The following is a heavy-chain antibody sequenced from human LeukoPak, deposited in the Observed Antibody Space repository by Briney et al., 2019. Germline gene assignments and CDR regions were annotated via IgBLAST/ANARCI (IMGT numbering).Heavy chain of an antibody. V-gene: IGHV7-4-1*02. CDR2: IDTTTGNP. CDR1: GYPFSAHF. Sequence: ASVKVSCKASGYPFSAHFLNWVRQAPGQGLEWMGNIDTTTGNPRYAQDFTGRFVFSLDTSVSTAYLQITSLKADDTAAYYCVRGTPTPGMDYWGQGTQVTVSS. J-gene: IGHJ4*02. CDR3: VRGTPTPGMDY. D-gene: IGHD3-10*01.